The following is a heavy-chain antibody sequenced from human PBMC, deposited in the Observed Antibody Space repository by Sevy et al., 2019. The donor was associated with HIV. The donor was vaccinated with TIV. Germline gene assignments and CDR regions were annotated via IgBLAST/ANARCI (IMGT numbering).Heavy chain of an antibody. J-gene: IGHJ4*02. D-gene: IGHD6-13*01. V-gene: IGHV3-23*01. Sequence: GGSLRLSCAASGFTFSKYSMSWVRQPPGKGLEWVSTLSFGGGAINYADSVKRRFTISRDNSKSSVYLQINNLRPEDTAVCYCAREGYTKPNDFWGQGTLVTVSS. CDR3: AREGYTKPNDF. CDR1: GFTFSKYS. CDR2: LSFGGGAI.